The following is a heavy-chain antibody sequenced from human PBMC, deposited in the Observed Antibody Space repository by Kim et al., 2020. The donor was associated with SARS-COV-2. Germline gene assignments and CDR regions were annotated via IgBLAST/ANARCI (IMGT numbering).Heavy chain of an antibody. V-gene: IGHV1-46*01. Sequence: ASVKVSCKASGYPFTNYFIHWVRQAPGQGLEWMGFINPSGVRTRYAEMFQGRLTMTSDTSTSTVYLELSSLRSDDTAVYYCARDQTQEFLTGFYSSYGMDVWGQGTTVTVSS. CDR2: INPSGVRT. CDR3: ARDQTQEFLTGFYSSYGMDV. CDR1: GYPFTNYF. D-gene: IGHD3-9*01. J-gene: IGHJ6*02.